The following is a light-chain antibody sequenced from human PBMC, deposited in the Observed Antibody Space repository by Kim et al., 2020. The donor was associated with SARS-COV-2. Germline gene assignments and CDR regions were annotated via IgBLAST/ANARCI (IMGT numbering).Light chain of an antibody. Sequence: GKTVTISCTRSSGSIASNSVQCYQQRPGSAPTTVIYEYNQRPSGVPDRFSGSIDSPSNSASLTISGLKTEDEADYYCQSYDSSNVVFGGGTQLTVL. CDR2: EYN. V-gene: IGLV6-57*03. CDR3: QSYDSSNVV. CDR1: SGSIASNS. J-gene: IGLJ2*01.